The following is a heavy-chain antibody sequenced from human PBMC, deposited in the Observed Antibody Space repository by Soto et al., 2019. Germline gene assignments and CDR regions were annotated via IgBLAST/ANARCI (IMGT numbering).Heavy chain of an antibody. CDR3: ARTMGYCSSTSCYYWELNTFDY. J-gene: IGHJ4*02. D-gene: IGHD2-2*01. CDR1: RYTFNGYY. V-gene: IGHV1-2*02. CDR2: INPNSGGT. Sequence: AASVKVSCKASRYTFNGYYMHWVRQAPGQGLEWMGWINPNSGGTNYAQKFQGRVTMTRDTSISTAYMELSRLRSDDTAVYYCARTMGYCSSTSCYYWELNTFDYWGQGTLVTVSS.